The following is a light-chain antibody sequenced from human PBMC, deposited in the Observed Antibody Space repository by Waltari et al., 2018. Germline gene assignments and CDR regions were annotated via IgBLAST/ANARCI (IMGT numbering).Light chain of an antibody. V-gene: IGLV2-8*01. CDR3: SSYAGSNNSQV. CDR1: SSDVGCYNY. Sequence: QSALTQPPSASGSPGQSVTISCTGTSSDVGCYNYVPWYQQHPGKAPKLIIYEVSKRPSGVPDRFSGSKSGNTASLTVSGLQAEDEADYYCSSYAGSNNSQVFGGGTKLTVL. J-gene: IGLJ3*02. CDR2: EVS.